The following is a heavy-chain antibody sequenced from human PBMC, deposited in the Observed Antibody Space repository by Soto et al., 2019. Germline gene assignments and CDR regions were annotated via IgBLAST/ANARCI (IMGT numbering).Heavy chain of an antibody. CDR1: GGSISSYY. Sequence: SETLSLTCTVSGGSISSYYWSWIRQPPGKGLEWIGYIYYSGSTNYNPSLKSRVTISVDTSKNQFSLKLSSVTAADTAVYYCATLDEEQQQGDAFDIWGQGTMVTVSS. CDR2: IYYSGST. D-gene: IGHD6-13*01. J-gene: IGHJ3*02. CDR3: ATLDEEQQQGDAFDI. V-gene: IGHV4-59*08.